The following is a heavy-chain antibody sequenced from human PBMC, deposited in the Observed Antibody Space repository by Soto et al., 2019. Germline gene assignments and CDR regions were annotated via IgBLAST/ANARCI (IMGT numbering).Heavy chain of an antibody. D-gene: IGHD2-15*01. V-gene: IGHV1-69*08. CDR3: ARDRGRAGYDY. CDR2: IIPILGIA. Sequence: QVQLVQSGAEVKKPGSSVKVSCKASGGTFSSYTISWVRQAPGQGLEWMGRIIPILGIANYAQKFQGRVTITADKPTSTAYMELSSLRSEDTAVYYCARDRGRAGYDYWGQGTLVTVSS. J-gene: IGHJ4*02. CDR1: GGTFSSYT.